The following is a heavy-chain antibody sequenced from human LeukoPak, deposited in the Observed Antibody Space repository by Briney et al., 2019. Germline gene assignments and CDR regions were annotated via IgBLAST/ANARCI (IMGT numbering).Heavy chain of an antibody. Sequence: IPSETLSLTCTVSGGSISSYYWSWIRQPAGKGLEWIGRIYTSGSTNYNPSLKSRVTMSVDTSKNQFSLKLSSVTAADTAVYCCARDGSPHWNDALDYWGQGTLVTVSS. D-gene: IGHD1-1*01. CDR1: GGSISSYY. J-gene: IGHJ4*02. CDR3: ARDGSPHWNDALDY. CDR2: IYTSGST. V-gene: IGHV4-4*07.